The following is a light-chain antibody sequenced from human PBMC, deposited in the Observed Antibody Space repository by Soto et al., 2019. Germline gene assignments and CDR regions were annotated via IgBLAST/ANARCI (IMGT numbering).Light chain of an antibody. V-gene: IGLV1-44*01. CDR1: SSNIGSNT. CDR2: SHI. CDR3: AAWDDSLTGYV. J-gene: IGLJ1*01. Sequence: QPVLTQPPSVSGTPGQRVTISCSGSSSNIGSNTVSWFQQLPGTAPKLLIYSHIQRPSGVPGRFSGSKSGTSASLAIRGLQSEDEADYYCAAWDDSLTGYVFGTGTKLTVL.